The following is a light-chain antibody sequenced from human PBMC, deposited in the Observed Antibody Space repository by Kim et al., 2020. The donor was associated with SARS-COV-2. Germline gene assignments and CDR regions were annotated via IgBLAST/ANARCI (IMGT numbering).Light chain of an antibody. CDR1: QSVHSK. J-gene: IGKJ2*01. V-gene: IGKV3-15*01. Sequence: SVSPGDRVTLSCRASQSVHSKLTWYQQKLGQAPRLLMYATSTRATGVPARFSGSGSGTEFTLTISSLQSEDFAVYYCQQYDSWPYTFGQGTKLEI. CDR2: ATS. CDR3: QQYDSWPYT.